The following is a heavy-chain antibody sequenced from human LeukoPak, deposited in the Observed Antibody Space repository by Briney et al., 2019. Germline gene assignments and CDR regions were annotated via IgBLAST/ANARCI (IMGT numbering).Heavy chain of an antibody. Sequence: AGGSLRLSCTASGFTFGDYAMSWVRQAPGKGLEWVGFIRSKAYGGTTEYAASVKGRFTISRDDSKSIAYLQMNSLKTEDTAVYYCTRAKSLWELTSLIDYWGQGTLVTVSS. CDR2: IRSKAYGGTT. D-gene: IGHD1-26*01. CDR3: TRAKSLWELTSLIDY. CDR1: GFTFGDYA. J-gene: IGHJ4*02. V-gene: IGHV3-49*04.